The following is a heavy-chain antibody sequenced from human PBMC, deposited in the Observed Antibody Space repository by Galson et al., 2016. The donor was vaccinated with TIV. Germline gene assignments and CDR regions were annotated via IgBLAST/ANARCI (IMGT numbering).Heavy chain of an antibody. J-gene: IGHJ4*02. CDR1: GYTFSHYF. CDR3: ARDTRSGYSHGWPPFDY. D-gene: IGHD6-25*01. CDR2: INPNSGGT. Sequence: SVKVSCKASGYTFSHYFMHWVRQAPGQGLEWMGRINPNSGGTNYALKFQGRVTMTTDTSTSTVYMEMSSLSSEDAAVYFCARDTRSGYSHGWPPFDYWGQGTLVTVSS. V-gene: IGHV1-2*06.